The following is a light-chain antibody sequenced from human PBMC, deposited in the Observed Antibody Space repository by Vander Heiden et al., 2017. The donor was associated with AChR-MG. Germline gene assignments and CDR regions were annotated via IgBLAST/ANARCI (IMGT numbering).Light chain of an antibody. V-gene: IGLV3-21*04. J-gene: IGLJ2*01. Sequence: YVLTQPPSVSVAPGQTARIACVGNNIGGKSVHWYQRKPGQAPVLVIFYDSDRPSGIPERFSGSNSGNTATLTISRVEAGDEADYYCQVWDRSNDLPVLFGGGTKLTVL. CDR3: QVWDRSNDLPVL. CDR1: NIGGKS. CDR2: YDS.